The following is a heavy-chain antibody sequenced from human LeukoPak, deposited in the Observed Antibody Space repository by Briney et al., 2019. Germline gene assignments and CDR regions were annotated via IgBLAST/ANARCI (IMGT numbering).Heavy chain of an antibody. Sequence: GGSLRLSCAASGFTFSNYGMHWVRQAPGKGLEWVAVISYDGGAKYYGDSVKGRFTISRDSSTNTLYLQLNSLRPEDTAVYYCAKDRRQWLATGAFDIWGQGTMVTVSS. CDR2: ISYDGGAK. V-gene: IGHV3-30*18. CDR1: GFTFSNYG. D-gene: IGHD6-19*01. J-gene: IGHJ3*02. CDR3: AKDRRQWLATGAFDI.